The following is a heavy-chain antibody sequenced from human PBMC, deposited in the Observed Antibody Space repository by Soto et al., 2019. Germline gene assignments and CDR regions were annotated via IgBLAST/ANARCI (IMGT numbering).Heavy chain of an antibody. CDR3: ASQHYYDSSGYYVVY. CDR2: IHYSGST. D-gene: IGHD3-22*01. J-gene: IGHJ4*02. Sequence: SETLSLTCTVSGGSISSNIYYLGWIRQPPGKGLEWIGNIHYSGSTYYDSSLKCRVTISVDTSKNQFSLKLSSVTAADTAVYYCASQHYYDSSGYYVVYWGQGTLVTVS. V-gene: IGHV4-39*01. CDR1: GGSISSNIYY.